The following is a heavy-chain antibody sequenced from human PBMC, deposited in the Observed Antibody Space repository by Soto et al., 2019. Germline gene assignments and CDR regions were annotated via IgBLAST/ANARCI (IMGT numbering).Heavy chain of an antibody. CDR2: INAGDGNT. Sequence: ASVKVSCKASGYTFTSYGISWVRQAPGQRLEWMGWINAGDGNTKYSQKFQGRVTITRDTSASTAYMELSSLRSEDTAVYYCARDYDILTGSLGFDYWGQGTLVTVSS. CDR3: ARDYDILTGSLGFDY. V-gene: IGHV1-3*01. CDR1: GYTFTSYG. J-gene: IGHJ4*02. D-gene: IGHD3-9*01.